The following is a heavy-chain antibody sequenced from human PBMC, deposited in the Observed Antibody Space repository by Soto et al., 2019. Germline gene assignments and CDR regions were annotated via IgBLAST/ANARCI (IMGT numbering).Heavy chain of an antibody. V-gene: IGHV4-30-4*01. CDR1: GGSISSAYYY. Sequence: QVQLQESGPGLVKPSQTLSLTCTVSGGSISSAYYYWSWIRQPPGKGLEWIGHIYDSGSTYSNPSLQSQVTISMDTSKNQFSLKLSSVTAADTAVYSCARGPSGDKVDYWGQGTLVTVSS. CDR3: ARGPSGDKVDY. CDR2: IYDSGST. D-gene: IGHD7-27*01. J-gene: IGHJ4*02.